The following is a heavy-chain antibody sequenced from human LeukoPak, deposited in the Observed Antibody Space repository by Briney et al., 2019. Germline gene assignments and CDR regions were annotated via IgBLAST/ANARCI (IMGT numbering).Heavy chain of an antibody. CDR2: IYHSGST. D-gene: IGHD3-10*01. Sequence: SGALSLTCAVSGYSLRNGYYGGWIRQPPGKGLEWVGSIYHSGSTYYNRALKSRVTISVDTSKIQFSLKLSSVTAAHPAVYYCARDLRGVLLWFGEEGWFDPWGQGTLVTVSS. CDR3: ARDLRGVLLWFGEEGWFDP. J-gene: IGHJ5*02. CDR1: GYSLRNGYY. V-gene: IGHV4-38-2*02.